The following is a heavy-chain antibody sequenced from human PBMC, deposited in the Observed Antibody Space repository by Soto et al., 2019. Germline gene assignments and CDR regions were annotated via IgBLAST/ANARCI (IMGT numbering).Heavy chain of an antibody. CDR1: GFTFSSYG. Sequence: SGGSLRLSCAASGFTFSSYGMHWVRQAPGKGLEWVAVISYDGSNKYYADPVKGRFTISRDNSKNTLYLQMNSLRAEDTAVYYCAKDRRIAARLKPGGYYGMDVWGQGTTVTVSS. CDR3: AKDRRIAARLKPGGYYGMDV. J-gene: IGHJ6*02. V-gene: IGHV3-30*18. D-gene: IGHD6-6*01. CDR2: ISYDGSNK.